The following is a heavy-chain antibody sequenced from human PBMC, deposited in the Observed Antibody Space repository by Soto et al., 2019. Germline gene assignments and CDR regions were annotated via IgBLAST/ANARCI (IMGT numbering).Heavy chain of an antibody. J-gene: IGHJ4*02. Sequence: QVQLVQSGAEVKKPGSSVKVSCKASGGTFSSYAISWVRQAHGQGLEWMGGIIPIFGTANYAQKFQGIATITADESTSTAYLELSSLRSEDTAVYYCASPSSARDGYNVPYYWGQGTLVSVSS. CDR2: IIPIFGTA. V-gene: IGHV1-69*12. CDR3: ASPSSARDGYNVPYY. D-gene: IGHD5-12*01. CDR1: GGTFSSYA.